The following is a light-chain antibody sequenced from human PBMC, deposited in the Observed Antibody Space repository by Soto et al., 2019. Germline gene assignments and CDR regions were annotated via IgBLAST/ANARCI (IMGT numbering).Light chain of an antibody. CDR1: QSVSGN. CDR3: QQYGSSGT. J-gene: IGKJ1*01. Sequence: EVVMTQSPATLSVSPGERATLSCRASQSVSGNLAWYQQRPGQAPRLLIYAASTRATGIPVRFSGSGSGTEFTLTISSLEPEDFAVYYCQQYGSSGTFGQGTKVDIK. CDR2: AAS. V-gene: IGKV3-15*01.